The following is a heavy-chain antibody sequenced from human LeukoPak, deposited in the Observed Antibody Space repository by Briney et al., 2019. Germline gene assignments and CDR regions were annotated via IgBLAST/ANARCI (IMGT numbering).Heavy chain of an antibody. CDR3: ASSYGSGPYYYYGMDV. CDR2: IYSGGST. Sequence: GGSLRLFCAASGSTVSSNYMSWVRQAPGKGLEWVSVIYSGGSTYYADSVKGRFTISRDNSKNTLYLQMNSLRAEDTAVYYCASSYGSGPYYYYGMDVWGQGTTVTVSS. D-gene: IGHD3-10*01. V-gene: IGHV3-53*01. J-gene: IGHJ6*02. CDR1: GSTVSSNY.